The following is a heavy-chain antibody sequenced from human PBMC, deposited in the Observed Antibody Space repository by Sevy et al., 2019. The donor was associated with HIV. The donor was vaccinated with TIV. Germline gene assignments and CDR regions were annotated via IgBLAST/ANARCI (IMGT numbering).Heavy chain of an antibody. CDR2: IRQDGSEI. CDR1: GFNLENFW. D-gene: IGHD6-19*01. CDR3: VRAIQSDGSF. Sequence: GGSLRLSCVASGFNLENFWMNWVSQAPGKGLEWVANIRQDGSEIYYVASVKGRFTISRDNARNLVYLQMNSLRVEDTALYYCVRAIQSDGSFWGQGALVTVS. V-gene: IGHV3-7*01. J-gene: IGHJ4*02.